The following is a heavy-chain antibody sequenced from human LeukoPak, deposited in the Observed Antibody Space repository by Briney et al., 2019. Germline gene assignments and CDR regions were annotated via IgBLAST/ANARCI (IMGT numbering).Heavy chain of an antibody. CDR3: ARAILGAPLYYYGMDV. Sequence: GGSLRLSCAASGFTFSSYEMNWVRQAPGKGLEWVSYISSSGSTIYYADSVKGRFTISRDNAKNSLYLQMNSLRAEDTAVYYCARAILGAPLYYYGMDVWGKGTTVTVSS. D-gene: IGHD1-26*01. CDR2: ISSSGSTI. CDR1: GFTFSSYE. J-gene: IGHJ6*04. V-gene: IGHV3-48*03.